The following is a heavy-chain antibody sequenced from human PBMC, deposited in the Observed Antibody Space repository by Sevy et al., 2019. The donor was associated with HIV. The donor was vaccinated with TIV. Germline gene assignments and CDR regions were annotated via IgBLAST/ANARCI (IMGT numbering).Heavy chain of an antibody. CDR1: GYTFTSYG. D-gene: IGHD3-10*01. J-gene: IGHJ4*02. CDR2: ISAYNGNT. CDR3: ARVFTMVRGVLQRGYDY. V-gene: IGHV1-18*04. Sequence: ASVKVSCKASGYTFTSYGISWVRQAPGRGLEWMGWISAYNGNTNYAQKLQGRVTMTTDTSTSTAYMELRSLRSDDTAVYYCARVFTMVRGVLQRGYDYWGQGTLVTVSS.